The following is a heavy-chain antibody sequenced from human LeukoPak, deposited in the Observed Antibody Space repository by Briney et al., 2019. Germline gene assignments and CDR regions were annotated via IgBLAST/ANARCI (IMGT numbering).Heavy chain of an antibody. CDR1: GGSISSYY. J-gene: IGHJ4*02. D-gene: IGHD6-19*01. CDR3: ASSGWYPY. V-gene: IGHV4-59*01. Sequence: PSETLSLTCTVSGGSISSYYWSWIRQPPGKGLEWIGYIYYSGSTNYNPSLKSRVTISVDTSKNQFSLKLSSVTAADTAVYYCASSGWYPYWGQGTLVTVPS. CDR2: IYYSGST.